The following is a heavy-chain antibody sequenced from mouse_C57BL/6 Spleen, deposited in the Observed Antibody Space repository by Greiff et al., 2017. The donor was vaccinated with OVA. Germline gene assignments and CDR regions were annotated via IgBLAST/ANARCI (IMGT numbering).Heavy chain of an antibody. V-gene: IGHV5-16*01. CDR3: AREGSLDYDPYFDV. CDR1: GFTFSDYY. D-gene: IGHD2-4*01. CDR2: INYDGSST. J-gene: IGHJ1*03. Sequence: EVKLMESEGGLVQPGSSMKLSCTASGFTFSDYYMAWVRQVPEKGLEWVANINYDGSSTYYLDSLKSRFIISRDNAKNILYLQMSSLKSEDTATYYCAREGSLDYDPYFDVWGTGTTVTVSS.